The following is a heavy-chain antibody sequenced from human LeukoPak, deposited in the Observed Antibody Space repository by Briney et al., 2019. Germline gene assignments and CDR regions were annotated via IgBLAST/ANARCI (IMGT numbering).Heavy chain of an antibody. V-gene: IGHV1-69*10. CDR3: ARGTPENYYYYYMDV. CDR1: GGTFSRYA. Sequence: SVKVSCKASGGTFSRYAFSWVRQAPGQGLEWMGGIIPLFGIANYAQKFQGRVTITADRSTSTAYMELSSLRSEDTAVYYCARGTPENYYYYYMDVWGKGTTVTVSS. CDR2: IIPLFGIA. J-gene: IGHJ6*03.